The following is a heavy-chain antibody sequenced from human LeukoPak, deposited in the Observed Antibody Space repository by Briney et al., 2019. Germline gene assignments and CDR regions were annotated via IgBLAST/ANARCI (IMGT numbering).Heavy chain of an antibody. CDR3: AKAGKKRGGGDFDY. D-gene: IGHD3-16*01. J-gene: IGHJ4*02. V-gene: IGHV3-23*01. CDR2: SGTGGRT. CDR1: GFIFSDYV. Sequence: GGSLRLSCAGSGFIFSDYVMSWVRQAPGKGLEWVSASGTGGRTYYADSVKGRFTISRDNSKKTVSLQMDGLRAEDTAVYYCAKAGKKRGGGDFDYWGQGTLVTVSS.